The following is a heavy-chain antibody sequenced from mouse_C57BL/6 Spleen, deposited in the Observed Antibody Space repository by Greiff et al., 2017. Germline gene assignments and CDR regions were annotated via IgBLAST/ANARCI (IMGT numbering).Heavy chain of an antibody. CDR2: IYPGSGST. J-gene: IGHJ4*01. CDR3: ARTYGSSYYAMDY. Sequence: QVQLQQPGAELVKPGASVKMSCTASGYTFTSSWITWVKQRPGQGLEWIGAIYPGSGSTNYNGKFKSKATLTVDTSSSAAYMQLSSLTSEDSAVDYCARTYGSSYYAMDYWGQGTSVTVSS. V-gene: IGHV1-55*01. D-gene: IGHD1-1*01. CDR1: GYTFTSSW.